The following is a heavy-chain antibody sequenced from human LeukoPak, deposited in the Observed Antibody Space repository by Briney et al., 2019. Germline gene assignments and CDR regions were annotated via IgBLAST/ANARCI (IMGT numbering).Heavy chain of an antibody. CDR3: AKGGDCGGDCYLDY. J-gene: IGHJ4*02. D-gene: IGHD2-21*02. CDR1: GFTFSSYG. CDR2: IWYDGSNK. V-gene: IGHV3-30*02. Sequence: QTGGSLRLSCAASGFTFSSYGMHWVRQAPGKGLEWVAVIWYDGSNKYYADSVKGRFTISRDNSKNTLYLQMNSLRAEDTAVYYCAKGGDCGGDCYLDYWGQGTLVTVSS.